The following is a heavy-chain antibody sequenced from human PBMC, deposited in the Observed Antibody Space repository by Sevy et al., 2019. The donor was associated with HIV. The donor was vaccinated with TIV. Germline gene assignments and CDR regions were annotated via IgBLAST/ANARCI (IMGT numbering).Heavy chain of an antibody. Sequence: GGSLRLSCAASGFTFSKYWMGWVRQAPGKGLEWVANIKQDAGQKYYVDSVKGRFTISRDNAKISLYLQMISLRAEDTAVYFCARDDGNYYFHYWGQGTLVTVSS. CDR2: IKQDAGQK. V-gene: IGHV3-7*01. CDR3: ARDDGNYYFHY. D-gene: IGHD1-7*01. CDR1: GFTFSKYW. J-gene: IGHJ4*02.